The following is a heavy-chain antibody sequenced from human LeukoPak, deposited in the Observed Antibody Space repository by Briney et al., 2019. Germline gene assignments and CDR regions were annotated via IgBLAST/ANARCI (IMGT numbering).Heavy chain of an antibody. V-gene: IGHV3-7*01. CDR3: AREAKSDDSSGSTNYYGMDV. J-gene: IGHJ6*02. D-gene: IGHD3-22*01. CDR1: GFTFSSYW. Sequence: GGSLRLSCAASGFTFSSYWMSWVRQAPGKGLEWVANIKQDGSEKYYVDSVKGRFTISRDNAKNSLYLQMNSLRAEDTAVYYCAREAKSDDSSGSTNYYGMDVWGQGTTVTVSS. CDR2: IKQDGSEK.